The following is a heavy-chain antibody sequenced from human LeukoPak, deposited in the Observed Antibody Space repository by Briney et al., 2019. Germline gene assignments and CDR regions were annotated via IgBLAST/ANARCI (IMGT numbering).Heavy chain of an antibody. V-gene: IGHV3-30*18. CDR2: ISYDGSNT. J-gene: IGHJ4*02. CDR3: AKVDLGYGSGNSDY. D-gene: IGHD3-10*01. CDR1: GFTFSTYG. Sequence: GGSLRLSCTGSGFTFSTYGMHWVRQAPGKGLEWVAAISYDGSNTQYAEFVRGRFTISRDNSRNTLYLQMNSLRAEDTAVYYCAKVDLGYGSGNSDYWGQRTLVTVSS.